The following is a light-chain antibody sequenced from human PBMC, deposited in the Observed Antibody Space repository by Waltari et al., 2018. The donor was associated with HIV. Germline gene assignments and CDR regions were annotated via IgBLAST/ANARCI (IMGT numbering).Light chain of an antibody. J-gene: IGKJ1*01. CDR3: QQYNSWPPAWT. V-gene: IGKV3-15*01. Sequence: EVVMPQSPATLSVSPGARATLPCRASHRVSSNLAWYQQKPGQAPRPLSFGASTRATGIPARFSGRGSGTEFTLTISFLQSEDFAVYYCQQYNSWPPAWTFGQGTNVEIK. CDR1: HRVSSN. CDR2: GAS.